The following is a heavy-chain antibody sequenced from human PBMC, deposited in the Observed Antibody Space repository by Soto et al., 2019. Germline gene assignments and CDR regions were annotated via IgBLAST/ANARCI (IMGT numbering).Heavy chain of an antibody. CDR1: GFTFSKYW. CDR3: ARVPVKVAAGTAWLDP. D-gene: IGHD6-13*01. Sequence: EVQVVESGGGLVQPGGSLRLSCAASGFTFSKYWMSWVRQAPGKGLEWVANIKEDGSEKYYVDSVKGRFTISRDNAKTSLYLQMNSLRSEDTAVYYCARVPVKVAAGTAWLDPWGQGTLVTVSS. CDR2: IKEDGSEK. J-gene: IGHJ5*02. V-gene: IGHV3-7*01.